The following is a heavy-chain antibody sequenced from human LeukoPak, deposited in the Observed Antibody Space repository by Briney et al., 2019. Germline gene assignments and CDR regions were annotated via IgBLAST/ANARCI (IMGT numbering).Heavy chain of an antibody. D-gene: IGHD2-15*01. J-gene: IGHJ6*02. Sequence: GESLKISCKGSGYSFTSYWISWVRQMPGKGLEWMGIIYPGDSDTRYSPSFQGQVTISADKSISTAYLQWSSLKASDTAMYYCARHRTCSGGSCYTGHHYYYGMDVWGQGTTVTVSS. V-gene: IGHV5-51*01. CDR2: IYPGDSDT. CDR3: ARHRTCSGGSCYTGHHYYYGMDV. CDR1: GYSFTSYW.